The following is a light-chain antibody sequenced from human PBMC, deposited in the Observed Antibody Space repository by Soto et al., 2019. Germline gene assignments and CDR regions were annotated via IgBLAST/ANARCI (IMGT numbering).Light chain of an antibody. V-gene: IGKV3D-20*01. Sequence: DIVLTQSPSTLSLSPGERATLSCWASQSVSSCLAWYQQKPGQAPRLLIYDASSRATGIPYRFSGSGSGTDFTLTISRLEPEDFAVYYCQQYGTSLRTFGQGTKVDIK. CDR1: QSVSSC. J-gene: IGKJ1*01. CDR2: DAS. CDR3: QQYGTSLRT.